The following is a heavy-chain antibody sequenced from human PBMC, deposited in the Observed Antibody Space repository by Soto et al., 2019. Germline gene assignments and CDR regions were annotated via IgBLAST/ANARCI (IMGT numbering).Heavy chain of an antibody. CDR3: AILQPFDY. CDR2: INHSGST. J-gene: IGHJ4*02. V-gene: IGHV4-34*01. CDR1: GYSITAGGYY. Sequence: SETLSLTCFVSGYSITAGGYYWSWIRHHPGKGLEWIGEINHSGSTNYNPSLKSRVTISVDTSKNQFSLKLSSVTAADTAVYYCAILQPFDYWGQGTLVTVSS.